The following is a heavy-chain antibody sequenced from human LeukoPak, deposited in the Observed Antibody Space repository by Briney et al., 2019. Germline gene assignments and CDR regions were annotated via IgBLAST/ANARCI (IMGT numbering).Heavy chain of an antibody. V-gene: IGHV5-51*01. CDR2: IYPGDSET. CDR3: ARRGYYYGSGSYYIDAFDI. Sequence: GESLKISCKGSGYSFTNYWIGWVRQMPGQGLEWMGIIYPGDSETKFSPSFQGQVSISADKSISTAYLQWSSLKASDTAIYYCARRGYYYGSGSYYIDAFDIWGQGTMVTVSS. D-gene: IGHD3-10*01. J-gene: IGHJ3*02. CDR1: GYSFTNYW.